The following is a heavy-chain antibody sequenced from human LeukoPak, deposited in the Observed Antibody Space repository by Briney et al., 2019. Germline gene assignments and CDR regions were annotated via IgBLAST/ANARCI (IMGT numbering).Heavy chain of an antibody. CDR3: XXXXXXXXXXGXXY. V-gene: IGHV4-38-2*01. J-gene: IGHJ4*02. CDR2: IYHSGST. CDR1: YX. Sequence: YXXGXIRQPPGXXXEWIGSIYHSGSTYYNPSLKSRVTISVDRSKNXFSLKLSSVTAADTAVYYCXXXXXXXXXXGXXYWGQGTLVTVSS.